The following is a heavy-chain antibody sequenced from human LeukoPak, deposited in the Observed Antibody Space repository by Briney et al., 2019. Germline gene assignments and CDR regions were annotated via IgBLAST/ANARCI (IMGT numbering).Heavy chain of an antibody. D-gene: IGHD3-22*01. V-gene: IGHV1-18*01. Sequence: ASVKVSCKASGYTFTSYDITWVRQAPGQGLEWMGWISAYSGNTNYAQKLLGRLTMTTDTSTSTAYMELRSLRSDDTAVYYCARVVAYYYDSSGLVSGAFDIWGQGTMVTVSS. CDR1: GYTFTSYD. CDR2: ISAYSGNT. CDR3: ARVVAYYYDSSGLVSGAFDI. J-gene: IGHJ3*02.